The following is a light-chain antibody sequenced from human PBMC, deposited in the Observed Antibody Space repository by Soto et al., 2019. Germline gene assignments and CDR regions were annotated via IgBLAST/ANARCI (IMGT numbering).Light chain of an antibody. CDR1: SSDVGSYDR. Sequence: QSVLTQPPSVSGSPGQSVTISCTGTSSDVGSYDRVSWYQQHPGTAPKLMIYEVSNRPSGVPDRFSGSKSGNTASLTISGLQAEDEADYYCSSYTSSSTYVFGTGTKVTVL. CDR3: SSYTSSSTYV. J-gene: IGLJ1*01. CDR2: EVS. V-gene: IGLV2-18*02.